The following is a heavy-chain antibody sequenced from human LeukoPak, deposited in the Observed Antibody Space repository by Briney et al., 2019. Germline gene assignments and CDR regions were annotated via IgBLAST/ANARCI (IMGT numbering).Heavy chain of an antibody. V-gene: IGHV3-21*01. CDR3: ARDRRTYGGNAFDY. Sequence: GGSLRLSCAASGFTFSSYSMNCVRQAPGKGLEWVSSISSSSSYIYYADSVKGRFTISRDNAKNSLYLQMNSLRAEDTAVYYCARDRRTYGGNAFDYWGQGTLVTVSS. J-gene: IGHJ4*02. CDR1: GFTFSSYS. CDR2: ISSSSSYI. D-gene: IGHD4-23*01.